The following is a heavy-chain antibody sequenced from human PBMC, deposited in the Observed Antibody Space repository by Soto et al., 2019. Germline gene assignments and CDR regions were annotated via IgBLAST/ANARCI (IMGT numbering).Heavy chain of an antibody. Sequence: EVQLLESGGGLVQPGGSLRLSCAASGFTFSSYAMSWVRQAPGKGLEWASAISDSDGSTYSADSVKGRFIISRDNSKNTLYLQMNSLRAEDTAVYYCAKRDPTGGDFQHWGQGTLVTVSS. CDR3: AKRDPTGGDFQH. V-gene: IGHV3-23*01. CDR1: GFTFSSYA. CDR2: ISDSDGST. D-gene: IGHD3-10*01. J-gene: IGHJ1*01.